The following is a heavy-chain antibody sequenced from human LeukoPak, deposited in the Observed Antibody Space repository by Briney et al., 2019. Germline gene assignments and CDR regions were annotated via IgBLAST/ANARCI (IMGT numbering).Heavy chain of an antibody. D-gene: IGHD6-13*01. CDR1: GYTFTSYA. V-gene: IGHV1-3*01. CDR2: INAGNGNT. Sequence: ASVKVSCTASGYTFTSYAMHWVRQAPGQRLEWVGWINAGNGNTKYSQKFQGRVTITADKSTSTAYMELSSLRSEDTAVYYCARGLAAASMDVWGQGTTVTVSS. CDR3: ARGLAAASMDV. J-gene: IGHJ6*02.